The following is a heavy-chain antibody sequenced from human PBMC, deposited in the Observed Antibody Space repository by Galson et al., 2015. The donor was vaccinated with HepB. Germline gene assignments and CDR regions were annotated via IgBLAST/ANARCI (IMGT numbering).Heavy chain of an antibody. D-gene: IGHD6-6*01. CDR2: INPNSGGT. J-gene: IGHJ4*02. CDR3: ASDSSSSGTHAQFDY. Sequence: SVKVSCKASGYTFTGYYMHWVRQAPGQGLEWMGWINPNSGGTNYAQKFQGRVTMTRDTSISTAYMELSRLRSDDTAVYYCASDSSSSGTHAQFDYWGQGTLVTVSS. V-gene: IGHV1-2*02. CDR1: GYTFTGYY.